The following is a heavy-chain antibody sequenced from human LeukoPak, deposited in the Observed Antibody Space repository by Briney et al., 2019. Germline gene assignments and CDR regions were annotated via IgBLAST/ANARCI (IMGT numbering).Heavy chain of an antibody. J-gene: IGHJ4*02. CDR1: GITVSTNY. Sequence: GGSLRLSCAASGITVSTNYMSWVRQAPGKGLEWVANIKQDGSEKHYVDSVKGRFTISRDNAKSSLYLQMNSLRAEDTAAFYCARALRGFTYYFDNWGQGSLVTVSS. CDR3: ARALRGFTYYFDN. V-gene: IGHV3-7*01. CDR2: IKQDGSEK. D-gene: IGHD3-10*01.